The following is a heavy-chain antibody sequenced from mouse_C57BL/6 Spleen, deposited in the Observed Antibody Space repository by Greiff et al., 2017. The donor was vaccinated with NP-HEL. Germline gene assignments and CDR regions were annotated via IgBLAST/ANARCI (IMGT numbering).Heavy chain of an antibody. CDR1: GFTFTSYA. CDR3: ARVLYYGGSYDGFAY. Sequence: EVQLVESGGGLVKPGGSLKLSCAASGFTFTSYAMSWVRQTPEKRLEWVATISDGGGYTNYPDTVKGRFTISRDTAKNNLYLQMSHLKTEDTAMYYCARVLYYGGSYDGFAYWGQGTLVTVSA. D-gene: IGHD1-1*01. J-gene: IGHJ3*01. CDR2: ISDGGGYT. V-gene: IGHV5-4*01.